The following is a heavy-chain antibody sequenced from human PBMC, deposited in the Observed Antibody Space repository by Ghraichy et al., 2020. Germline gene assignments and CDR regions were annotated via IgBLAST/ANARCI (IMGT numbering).Heavy chain of an antibody. CDR1: GGSISSYY. CDR2: IYYSGST. V-gene: IGHV4-59*08. J-gene: IGHJ5*02. Sequence: SQTLSLTCTVSGGSISSYYWSWIRQPPGKGLEWIGYIYYSGSTNYNPSLKSRVTISVDTSKNQFSLKLSSVTAADTAVYYCAGRYYDFWRGPRNWFDPWGQGTLVTVSS. D-gene: IGHD3-3*01. CDR3: AGRYYDFWRGPRNWFDP.